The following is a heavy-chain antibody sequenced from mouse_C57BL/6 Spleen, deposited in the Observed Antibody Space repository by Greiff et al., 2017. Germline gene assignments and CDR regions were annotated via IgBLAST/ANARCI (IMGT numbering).Heavy chain of an antibody. Sequence: QVQLQQPGAELVKPGASVKMSCKASGYTFTSYWITWVKQRPGQGLEWIGDIYPGSGSTNYNEKFKSKATLTVDTSSSTAYMQLSSLTSEDSAVYYCARYPGFITTVVPIDYWGQGTTLTVSS. CDR2: IYPGSGST. J-gene: IGHJ2*01. V-gene: IGHV1-55*01. D-gene: IGHD1-1*01. CDR3: ARYPGFITTVVPIDY. CDR1: GYTFTSYW.